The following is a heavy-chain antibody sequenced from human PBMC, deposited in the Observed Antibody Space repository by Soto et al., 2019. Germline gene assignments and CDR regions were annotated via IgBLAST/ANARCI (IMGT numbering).Heavy chain of an antibody. Sequence: QVQLVQSGAEVKKPGSSVKVSCKASGGTFGSYAFSWVRQAPGQGLEWMGGIIPVYCAAHYAQKFQGRVTITADESPSTAYMELSSLSSQDTAVYYCATALGCRSTSCTLDYWGQGTRVIVSS. D-gene: IGHD2-2*01. CDR2: IIPVYCAA. CDR3: ATALGCRSTSCTLDY. V-gene: IGHV1-69*01. CDR1: GGTFGSYA. J-gene: IGHJ4*02.